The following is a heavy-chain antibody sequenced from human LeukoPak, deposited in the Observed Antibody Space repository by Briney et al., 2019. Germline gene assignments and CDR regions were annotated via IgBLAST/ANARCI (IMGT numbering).Heavy chain of an antibody. V-gene: IGHV4-59*01. Sequence: SETLSLTCTVSGGSISSYQWTWIRQPPGKGLEWIGNIYYGGSTNYNPSLKSRVTISVDTTKNQFSLKLSSVTAADTAVYYCARGKQWLARFDYWGQGTLVTVSS. CDR2: IYYGGST. J-gene: IGHJ4*02. CDR1: GGSISSYQ. CDR3: ARGKQWLARFDY. D-gene: IGHD6-19*01.